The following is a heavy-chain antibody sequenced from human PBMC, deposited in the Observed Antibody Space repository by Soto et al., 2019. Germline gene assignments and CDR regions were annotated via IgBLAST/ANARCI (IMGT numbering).Heavy chain of an antibody. D-gene: IGHD2-8*01. V-gene: IGHV3-30-3*01. CDR2: ISYDGSKK. J-gene: IGHJ4*02. Sequence: TFRSYAMHWVRQAPGKGLEWVAVISYDGSKKYYADSVKGRFTISRDNSKNTLYLQMNSLRAEDTAVYYCARDFHVVLMVYATADYWGQGTLVTVSS. CDR3: ARDFHVVLMVYATADY. CDR1: TFRSYA.